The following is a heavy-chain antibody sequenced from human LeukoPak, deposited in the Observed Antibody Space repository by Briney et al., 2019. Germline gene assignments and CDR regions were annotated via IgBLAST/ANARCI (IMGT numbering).Heavy chain of an antibody. CDR2: IYSDGNT. CDR3: ARITSGDYGDY. D-gene: IGHD4-17*01. V-gene: IGHV3-66*01. CDR1: GFTVSSNY. J-gene: IGHJ4*02. Sequence: PGGSLRLSCAVSGFTVSSNYMSWVRQAPGKGLEWVSVIYSDGNTYYADSVKGRFTISRDNAKNSLYLQTNSLRAEDTAVYYCARITSGDYGDYWGQGTLVTVSS.